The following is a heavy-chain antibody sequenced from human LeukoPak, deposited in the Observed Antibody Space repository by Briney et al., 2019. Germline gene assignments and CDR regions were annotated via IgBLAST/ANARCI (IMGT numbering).Heavy chain of an antibody. CDR3: ARGRSGYDP. D-gene: IGHD5-12*01. CDR1: GGSFSGYY. V-gene: IGHV4-34*01. J-gene: IGHJ5*02. Sequence: SETLSLTCAVYGGSFSGYYWSWIRQPPGKGLEWVGEINHSGSTNYNPSLKSRVTISVDTSKNQFSLKLSSVTAADTAVYYCARGRSGYDPWGQGTLVTVSP. CDR2: INHSGST.